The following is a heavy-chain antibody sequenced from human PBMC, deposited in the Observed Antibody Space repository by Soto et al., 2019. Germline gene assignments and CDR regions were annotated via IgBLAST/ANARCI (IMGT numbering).Heavy chain of an antibody. CDR2: LWYDGSRE. J-gene: IGHJ4*02. CDR3: ARVPRYDTWYFDY. D-gene: IGHD3-22*01. CDR1: VFSVSTRV. Sequence: QVQLVESGGGVVQPGRSLRLSCTACVFSVSTRVSHWVRQAPGKGQEWVADLWYDGSREYYAESVKGRFTISRDNSKNTMYLQMNSLRAEDTAVYYCARVPRYDTWYFDYWGQGTLATVSS. V-gene: IGHV3-33*01.